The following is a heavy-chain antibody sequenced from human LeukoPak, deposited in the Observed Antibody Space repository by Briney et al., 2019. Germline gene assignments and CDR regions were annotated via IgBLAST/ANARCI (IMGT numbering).Heavy chain of an antibody. CDR3: AKDLEAAADPINFDY. CDR1: GGTFSSYA. D-gene: IGHD6-13*01. CDR2: IIPILGIA. J-gene: IGHJ4*02. Sequence: ASVRVSCKASGGTFSSYAISWVRQAPGQGLEWMGRIIPILGIANYAQKFQGRVTITADKSASTAYMELNSLRAEDTAVYYCAKDLEAAADPINFDYWGQGTLVTVSS. V-gene: IGHV1-69*04.